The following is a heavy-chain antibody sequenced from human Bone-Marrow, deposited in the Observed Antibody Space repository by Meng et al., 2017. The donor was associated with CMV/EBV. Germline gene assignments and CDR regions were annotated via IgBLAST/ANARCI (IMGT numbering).Heavy chain of an antibody. CDR3: AKGLSNYDSWGGCDH. Sequence: GGSLRLSCAASGLTFSSYEMNWVRQAPGKGLEWVSYIDSSGSTIYYADSVKGRFSISRDNSENMLYLQMGSLRPEDTAVYYCAKGLSNYDSWGGCDHWGQGTLVTVSS. J-gene: IGHJ4*02. CDR2: IDSSGSTI. D-gene: IGHD3-3*01. V-gene: IGHV3-48*03. CDR1: GLTFSSYE.